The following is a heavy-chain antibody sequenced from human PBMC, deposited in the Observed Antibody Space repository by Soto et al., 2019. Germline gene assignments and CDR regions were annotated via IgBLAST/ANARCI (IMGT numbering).Heavy chain of an antibody. D-gene: IGHD3-22*01. J-gene: IGHJ4*02. CDR1: GGSTSSSSSY. Sequence: SETLSLPCTVSGGSTSSSSSYWAWIRQHAGKGLERVGSIYYLGNTYYNPSLGGRVSISVDTPKNQFSLKLNSVTAADTAVINYAGLCPYGFSGYLLNYLSQGTLVTVSS. V-gene: IGHV4-39*01. CDR2: IYYLGNT. CDR3: AGLCPYGFSGYLLNY.